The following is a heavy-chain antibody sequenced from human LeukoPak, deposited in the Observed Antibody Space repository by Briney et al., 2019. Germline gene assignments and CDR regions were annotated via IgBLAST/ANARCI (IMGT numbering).Heavy chain of an antibody. Sequence: SETLSLTCTVSGGSISSYYWRWIRQPAGKGLEWIGRIYSSGSTNYNPSLKSRVTMTVDTSKNQFSLKLSFVTAADTAVYYCARGVPDAIRGHPNWFDPWGQGTLVTVSS. D-gene: IGHD2-2*02. J-gene: IGHJ5*02. CDR3: ARGVPDAIRGHPNWFDP. V-gene: IGHV4-4*07. CDR1: GGSISSYY. CDR2: IYSSGST.